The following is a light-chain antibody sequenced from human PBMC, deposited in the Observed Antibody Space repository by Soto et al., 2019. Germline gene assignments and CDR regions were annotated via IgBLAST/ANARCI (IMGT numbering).Light chain of an antibody. CDR2: GAS. J-gene: IGKJ1*01. V-gene: IGKV3-15*01. CDR3: QQYQHWFPWT. CDR1: QSVSSN. Sequence: EIVMTQSPATLSVSPGERATLSYRASQSVSSNLAWYQQKPGQAPRLLIYGASTRATGIPARFSGSGSGTEFTLTISSLQSEFFSFYYCQQYQHWFPWTCGQGPNSEIK.